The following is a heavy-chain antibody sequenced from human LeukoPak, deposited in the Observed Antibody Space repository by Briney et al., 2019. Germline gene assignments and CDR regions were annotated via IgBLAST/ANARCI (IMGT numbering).Heavy chain of an antibody. CDR1: GGSISSSSYY. J-gene: IGHJ3*02. CDR2: IYYSGST. V-gene: IGHV4-61*01. D-gene: IGHD5-24*01. CDR3: AREDVEMATLRAFDI. Sequence: PSETLSLTCTVSGGSISSSSYYWSWIRQPPGKGLEWIGYIYYSGSTNYNPSLKSRVTISVDTSKNQFSLKLSSVTAADTAVYYCAREDVEMATLRAFDIWGQGTMVTVSS.